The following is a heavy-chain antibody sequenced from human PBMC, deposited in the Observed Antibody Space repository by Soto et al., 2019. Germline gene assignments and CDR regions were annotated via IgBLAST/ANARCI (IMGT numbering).Heavy chain of an antibody. CDR2: ISSSATMI. J-gene: IGHJ4*02. CDR1: GFTFSSYS. V-gene: IGHV3-48*02. Sequence: EVQLVESGGGVVQPGGSLRLSCAASGFTFSSYSMNWVRQAPGKGLVWVSYISSSATMIYYADSLKGRFTISRDNAKNSLYLQMNSLRDEDTAMYYCARGGGVDYWGQGTLVTVSS. D-gene: IGHD3-16*01. CDR3: ARGGGVDY.